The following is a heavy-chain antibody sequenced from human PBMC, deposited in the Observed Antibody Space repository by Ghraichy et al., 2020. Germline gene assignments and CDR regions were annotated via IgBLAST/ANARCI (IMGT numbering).Heavy chain of an antibody. CDR2: ITGSGDST. Sequence: GGSLRLSCAASGFTFSTYAMSWVRQAPGKGLEWVSAITGSGDSTYYADSVKGRFTISRDNSKNTVYLQMNSLRVEDTAVYYCAKDLIGGDYFDHWGQGTLVTVSS. J-gene: IGHJ4*02. CDR1: GFTFSTYA. V-gene: IGHV3-23*01. D-gene: IGHD3-16*01. CDR3: AKDLIGGDYFDH.